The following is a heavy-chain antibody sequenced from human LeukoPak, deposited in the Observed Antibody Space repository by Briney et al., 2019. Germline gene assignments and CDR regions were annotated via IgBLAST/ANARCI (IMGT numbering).Heavy chain of an antibody. CDR1: GFTFSSYG. V-gene: IGHV3-33*01. CDR3: ARGGKRDDTYYFDY. Sequence: GGSLRLSCAASGFTFSSYGMHWVRQAPGKGLEWVAVIWYDGSNKYYADSVKGRFTISRDNSKNTLYPQMNSLRAEDTAVYYCARGGKRDDTYYFDYWGQGTLVTVSS. J-gene: IGHJ4*02. CDR2: IWYDGSNK.